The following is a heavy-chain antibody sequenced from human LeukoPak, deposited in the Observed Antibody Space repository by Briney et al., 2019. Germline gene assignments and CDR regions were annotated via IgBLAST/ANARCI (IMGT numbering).Heavy chain of an antibody. CDR2: ISSSSSTI. V-gene: IGHV3-48*01. CDR3: ARDLVRRGYCSSTSCSSPLSL. CDR1: GFTFSSYS. D-gene: IGHD2-2*01. J-gene: IGHJ4*02. Sequence: PGGSLRLSCAASGFTFSSYSMNWVRQAPGKGLEWVSYISSSSSTIYYADSVKGRFTISRDNAKNSLCLQMNSLRAEDTAVYYCARDLVRRGYCSSTSCSSPLSLWGQGTWSPSPQ.